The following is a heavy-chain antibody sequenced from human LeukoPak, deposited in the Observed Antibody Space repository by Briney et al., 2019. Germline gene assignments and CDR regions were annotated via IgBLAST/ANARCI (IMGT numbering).Heavy chain of an antibody. CDR3: ARSGDRSGYGDY. J-gene: IGHJ4*02. CDR2: INHSGST. V-gene: IGHV4-34*01. Sequence: PSETLSLTCAVNGGSFRGYYWTWIRQPPGKGLEWTGEINHSGSTNYNPSLKSRVTISLDTSKNQFSLKLTSVTAADTDVYYCARSGDRSGYGDYWGQGTLVAVSS. D-gene: IGHD3-22*01. CDR1: GGSFRGYY.